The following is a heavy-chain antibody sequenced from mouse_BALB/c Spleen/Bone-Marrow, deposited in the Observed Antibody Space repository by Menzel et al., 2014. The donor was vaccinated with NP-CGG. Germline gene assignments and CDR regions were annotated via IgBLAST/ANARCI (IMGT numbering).Heavy chain of an antibody. CDR3: ATYYYGSSSMAY. V-gene: IGHV14-3*02. D-gene: IGHD1-1*01. CDR2: IDPANGNT. CDR1: VFNIKDTY. J-gene: IGHJ3*01. Sequence: VQLQHPGAELVKPGASVQLSCTASVFNIKDTYMHWVKQRPEQGLEWIGRIDPANGNTKYDPKFQGKATIAADTSSNTAYLQLSSLTSEDSAVYYCATYYYGSSSMAYWGQGTLVTVSA.